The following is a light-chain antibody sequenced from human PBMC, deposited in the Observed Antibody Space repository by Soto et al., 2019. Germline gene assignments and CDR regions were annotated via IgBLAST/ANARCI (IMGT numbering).Light chain of an antibody. J-gene: IGKJ5*01. CDR2: AAT. CDR1: QSVSSY. Sequence: EIVLTQSPATLSLSPGERATLSCRASQSVSSYLAWYQEKPGQPPSLLIYAATKRATGIPGSCSGSGSRTDFSLTSSRLAAEDFADYCCQQGSTWITFGQGTRLEI. V-gene: IGKV3-11*01. CDR3: QQGSTWIT.